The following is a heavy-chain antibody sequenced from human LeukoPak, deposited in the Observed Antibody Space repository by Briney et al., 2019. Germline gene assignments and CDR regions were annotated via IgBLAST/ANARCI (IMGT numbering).Heavy chain of an antibody. CDR3: ARERGAAAGLFDY. CDR1: GFTFSSYW. V-gene: IGHV3-7*01. D-gene: IGHD6-13*01. CDR2: IKQDGSER. Sequence: PGGSLRLSCAASGFTFSSYWMSWVRQAPGKGLEWVANIKQDGSERYYVDSVKGRFTISRDNAKNSLYLQMNSLRAEDTAVYYCARERGAAAGLFDYWGQGTLVTVSS. J-gene: IGHJ4*02.